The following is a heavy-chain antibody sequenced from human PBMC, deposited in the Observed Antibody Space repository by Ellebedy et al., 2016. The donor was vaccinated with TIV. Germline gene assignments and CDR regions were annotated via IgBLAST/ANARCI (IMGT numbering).Heavy chain of an antibody. CDR2: INPNSGGT. V-gene: IGHV1-2*04. J-gene: IGHJ3*02. CDR3: ARSRMNAFDI. Sequence: AASVKVSCKASGYTFSNYFVHWVRQAPGQGLEWMGWINPNSGGTNYAQKFQGWVTMTRDTSISTAYMELSRLRSDDTAVYYCARSRMNAFDIWGQGTMVTVSS. D-gene: IGHD2/OR15-2a*01. CDR1: GYTFSNYF.